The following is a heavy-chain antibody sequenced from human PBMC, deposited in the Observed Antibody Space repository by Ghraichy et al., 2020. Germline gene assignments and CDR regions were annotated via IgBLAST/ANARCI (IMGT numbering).Heavy chain of an antibody. D-gene: IGHD3-3*01. Sequence: GGSLRLSCAASGFTFDDYAMHWVRQAPGKGLEWVSGISWNSGSIGYADSVKGRFTISRDNAKNSLYLQMNSLRAEDTALYYCAKDIIGHYYDFWSGTDEDPPAGGMDVWGQGTTVTVSS. V-gene: IGHV3-9*01. J-gene: IGHJ6*02. CDR2: ISWNSGSI. CDR3: AKDIIGHYYDFWSGTDEDPPAGGMDV. CDR1: GFTFDDYA.